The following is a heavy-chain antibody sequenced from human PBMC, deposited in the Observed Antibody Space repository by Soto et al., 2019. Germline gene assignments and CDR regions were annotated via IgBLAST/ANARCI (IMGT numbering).Heavy chain of an antibody. V-gene: IGHV4-59*12. CDR3: ARGFGLHPASPTFDY. D-gene: IGHD3-16*01. J-gene: IGHJ4*02. CDR2: IFYSGGT. Sequence: SEILSFTCTVPGDSISPYYWSWSRQPPGKGLQWIGYIFYSGGTAYNPSLESRVTISLDMSKKQFSLKLSSVTAADTAVYYCARGFGLHPASPTFDYWGQGTLVTVSS. CDR1: GDSISPYY.